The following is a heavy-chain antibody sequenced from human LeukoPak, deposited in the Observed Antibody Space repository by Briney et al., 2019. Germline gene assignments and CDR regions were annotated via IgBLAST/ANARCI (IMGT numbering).Heavy chain of an antibody. CDR2: ISSSSSYI. CDR3: ARDGVVDYYDSSGYYRPQYYFDY. CDR1: GFTFSSYS. Sequence: GGSLRLSCAASGFTFSSYSMNWVRQAPGKGLEWVSSISSSSSYIYYADSVKGRFTISRDNAKNSLYLQMNSLRAEDTAVYYCARDGVVDYYDSSGYYRPQYYFDYWGQGTLVTVSS. V-gene: IGHV3-21*01. D-gene: IGHD3-22*01. J-gene: IGHJ4*02.